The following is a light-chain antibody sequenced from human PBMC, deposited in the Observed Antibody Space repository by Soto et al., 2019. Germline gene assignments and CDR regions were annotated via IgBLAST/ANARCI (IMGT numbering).Light chain of an antibody. V-gene: IGKV1-39*01. Sequence: DIQITQSPSSLSASVGDRVAITCRATQAISDYLNWYQQKPGKALKLLIYGASNLQSGVPSRFSGSGSGTDFTLTISGLQPEDFGIYYCQQTYSLPLTFGPGTKVDVK. CDR1: QAISDY. CDR3: QQTYSLPLT. CDR2: GAS. J-gene: IGKJ3*01.